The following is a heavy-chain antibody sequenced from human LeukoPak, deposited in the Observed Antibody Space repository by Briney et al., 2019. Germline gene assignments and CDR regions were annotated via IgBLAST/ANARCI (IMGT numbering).Heavy chain of an antibody. CDR3: ARSLLRYCTNGVCPWFDP. CDR1: GGSISSYY. V-gene: IGHV4-59*01. CDR2: IYYSGST. D-gene: IGHD2-8*01. J-gene: IGHJ5*02. Sequence: SENLSLTCTVSGGSISSYYWSWIRQPPGKGLEWIGYIYYSGSTNYNPSLKSRVTISVDTSKNQFSLKLSSVTAADTAVYYCARSLLRYCTNGVCPWFDPWGQGTLVTVSS.